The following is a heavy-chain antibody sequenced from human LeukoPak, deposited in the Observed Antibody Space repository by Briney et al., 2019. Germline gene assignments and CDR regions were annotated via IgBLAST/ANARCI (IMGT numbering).Heavy chain of an antibody. V-gene: IGHV1-58*02. CDR3: AADFWSGYSPPYGMDV. J-gene: IGHJ6*02. CDR1: GFTFTSSA. CDR2: IVVGSGNT. D-gene: IGHD3-3*01. Sequence: GASVKVSFKASGFTFTSSAMQWVRQARGQRLEWIGWIVVGSGNTNYAQKFQERVTITRDMSTRTAYMELSSLRSEDTAVYYCAADFWSGYSPPYGMDVWGQGTTVTVSS.